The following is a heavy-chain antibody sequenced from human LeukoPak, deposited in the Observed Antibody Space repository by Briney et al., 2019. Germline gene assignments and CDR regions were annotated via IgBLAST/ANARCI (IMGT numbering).Heavy chain of an antibody. D-gene: IGHD3-3*01. CDR3: ARVDFWSGRYYYYGMDV. CDR2: MNPNSGNT. V-gene: IGHV1-8*01. Sequence: ALVKVSCKASGYTFTSYDINWVRQATGQGLEWMGWMNPNSGNTGYAQKFQGRVTMTRNTSISTAYMELSSLRSEDTAVYYCARVDFWSGRYYYYGMDVWGQGTTVTVSS. CDR1: GYTFTSYD. J-gene: IGHJ6*02.